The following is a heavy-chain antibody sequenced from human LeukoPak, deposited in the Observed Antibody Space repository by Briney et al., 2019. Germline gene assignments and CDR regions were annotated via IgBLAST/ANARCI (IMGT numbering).Heavy chain of an antibody. V-gene: IGHV4-59*01. CDR3: ARALRGYSYGFDY. Sequence: PSETLSLTCTVSGGSISSYYWSWIRQTPGKGLEWIGYIYYSGSTNYNPSLKSRVTISVDTSKNQFSLKLSSVTAADTAVYYCARALRGYSYGFDYWGQGTLVTVSS. J-gene: IGHJ4*02. D-gene: IGHD5-18*01. CDR2: IYYSGST. CDR1: GGSISSYY.